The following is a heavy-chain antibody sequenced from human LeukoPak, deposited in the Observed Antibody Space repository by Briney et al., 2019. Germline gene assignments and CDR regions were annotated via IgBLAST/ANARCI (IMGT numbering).Heavy chain of an antibody. V-gene: IGHV4-39*01. D-gene: IGHD3-10*01. Sequence: SETLSLTCTVSGGSISSSSYYWGWIRQPPGKGLEWIGSIYYSGSTYYNPSLKSRVTISVDTSKNQFSLKLSSVTAADPAVYYCARQEVRGVIITLDYWGQGTLVTVSS. J-gene: IGHJ4*02. CDR2: IYYSGST. CDR1: GGSISSSSYY. CDR3: ARQEVRGVIITLDY.